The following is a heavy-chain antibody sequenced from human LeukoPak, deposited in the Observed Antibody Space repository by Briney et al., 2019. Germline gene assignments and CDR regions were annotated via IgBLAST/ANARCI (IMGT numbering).Heavy chain of an antibody. J-gene: IGHJ4*02. CDR2: ISSSGNTI. CDR1: EFTFTSYE. Sequence: GGSLRLSCAASEFTFTSYELNWVRQAPGKGLEWASYISSSGNTISYADSVKGRFTISRDNAKNSLYLQMNSLTDEDTAVYYCARGDIGHFDYWGQGTLVTVSS. V-gene: IGHV3-48*03. CDR3: ARGDIGHFDY. D-gene: IGHD5-12*01.